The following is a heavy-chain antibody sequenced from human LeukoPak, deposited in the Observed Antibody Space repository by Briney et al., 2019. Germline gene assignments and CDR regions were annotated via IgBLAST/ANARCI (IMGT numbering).Heavy chain of an antibody. CDR3: ARSPWFDP. J-gene: IGHJ5*02. CDR2: MNPNSGNT. V-gene: IGHV1-8*01. Sequence: ASVKVSCKASVYTFTSYDINGLRQATGQGREWMGWMNPNSGNTGYAQKFQGRVTMTRNTSIGTAYMELSSLRSEDTAVYYCARSPWFDPWGQGTLVTVSS. CDR1: VYTFTSYD.